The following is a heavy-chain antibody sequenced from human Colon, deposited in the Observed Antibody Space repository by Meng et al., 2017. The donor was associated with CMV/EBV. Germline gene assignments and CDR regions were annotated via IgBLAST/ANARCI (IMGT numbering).Heavy chain of an antibody. CDR2: VYYSGST. CDR1: GGSVTSGAYY. Sequence: GSLRLSCTVSGGSVTSGAYYWGWVRHPPGKGLEWIGNVYYSGSTYYNPSLQSRATISVDTSKGQFSLRLKSVTAADTAEYFCARGVHGRYCPGSTCYPVDAWGQGMLVTVSS. V-gene: IGHV4-39*07. CDR3: ARGVHGRYCPGSTCYPVDA. D-gene: IGHD2-8*02. J-gene: IGHJ5*02.